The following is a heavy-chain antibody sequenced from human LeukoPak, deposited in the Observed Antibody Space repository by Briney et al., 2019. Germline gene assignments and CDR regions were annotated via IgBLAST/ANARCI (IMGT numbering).Heavy chain of an antibody. CDR1: GSTSSSYA. V-gene: IGHV3-23*01. J-gene: IGHJ4*02. D-gene: IGHD1-1*01. CDR3: ARRQPSYFDY. CDR2: ISGSGGST. Sequence: PGGSLTPASAASGSTSSSYAISWVRHAPEKWLEWVSAISGSGGSTNYADSVKGRFTISRDNCKNTLYLQMNSLRAEDTAVYYCARRQPSYFDYWGQGTLVTVSS.